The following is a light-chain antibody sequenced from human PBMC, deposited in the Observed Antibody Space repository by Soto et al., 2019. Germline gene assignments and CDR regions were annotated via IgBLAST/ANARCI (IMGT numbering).Light chain of an antibody. J-gene: IGLJ3*02. Sequence: QSALTQPPSVSGAPGQTVTISCAGSSPNIGAGYDVHWYHHLPGTAPKLLIYGNNNRPSGVPDRFSGSKSGTSASLAITGLQAEDEADYYCQSYDNSLSAWVFGGGTKLTVL. CDR2: GNN. V-gene: IGLV1-40*01. CDR1: SPNIGAGYD. CDR3: QSYDNSLSAWV.